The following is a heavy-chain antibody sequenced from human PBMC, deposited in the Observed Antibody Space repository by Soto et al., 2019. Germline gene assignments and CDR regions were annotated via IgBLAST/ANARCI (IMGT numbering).Heavy chain of an antibody. CDR2: IVVGSGNT. CDR1: GFTFTSSA. Sequence: TSVKVSCKASGFTFTSSAMQWVRQARGQRLEWIGWIVVGSGNTNYAQKFQERVTITRDMSSSTAYMELSSLRSEDTAVYYCSASSLLPYEILYYYYYYMDVWGKGTTVTVSS. V-gene: IGHV1-58*02. CDR3: SASSLLPYEILYYYYYYMDV. J-gene: IGHJ6*03. D-gene: IGHD3-9*01.